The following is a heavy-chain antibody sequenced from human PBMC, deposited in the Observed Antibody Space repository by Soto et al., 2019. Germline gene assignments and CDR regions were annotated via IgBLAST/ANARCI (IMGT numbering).Heavy chain of an antibody. J-gene: IGHJ4*02. CDR2: VSTYNGDT. CDR1: GYSFSTYN. V-gene: IGHV1-18*04. D-gene: IGHD1-1*01. CDR3: AIDVVPTYDF. Sequence: QVQLVQSGPEVRKPGASVRVSCKAYGYSFSTYNLFWVRQAPGQGLQWMGWVSTYNGDTTYAQKFQGRVFMTTDTSTSTAYMELRGITSEDTAVYYCAIDVVPTYDFWGQGTLVTVSS.